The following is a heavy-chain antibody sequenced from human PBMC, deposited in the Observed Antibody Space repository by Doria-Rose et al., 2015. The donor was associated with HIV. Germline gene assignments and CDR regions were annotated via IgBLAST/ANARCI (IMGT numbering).Heavy chain of an antibody. D-gene: IGHD6-13*01. V-gene: IGHV2-26*01. CDR2: IYSDDDR. CDR3: ARIKSSRWYHKYYFDF. Sequence: QVTLKESGPVLVKPTETLTLTCTVSGVSLSSPGMGVSWIRQPPGKALEWLANIYSDDDRSYKTSLKSRLIISRCTSKSQVLLTMTDMDPVDTATYYCARIKSSRWYHKYYFDFWGQGTLVIVSA. CDR1: GVSLSSPGMG. J-gene: IGHJ4*02.